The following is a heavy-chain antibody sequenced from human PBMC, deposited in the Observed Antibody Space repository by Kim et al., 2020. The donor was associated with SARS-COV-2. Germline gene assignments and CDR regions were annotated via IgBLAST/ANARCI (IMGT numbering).Heavy chain of an antibody. D-gene: IGHD3-9*01. Sequence: QKCQGRVTITADESTSTAYMELSSLRSEDTAVYYCARGDYDILTGYPFGNWGQGTLVTVSS. V-gene: IGHV1-69*01. J-gene: IGHJ4*02. CDR3: ARGDYDILTGYPFGN.